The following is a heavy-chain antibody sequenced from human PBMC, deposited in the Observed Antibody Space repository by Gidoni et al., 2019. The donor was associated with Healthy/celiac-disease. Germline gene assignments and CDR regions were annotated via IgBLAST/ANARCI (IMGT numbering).Heavy chain of an antibody. J-gene: IGHJ4*02. D-gene: IGHD3-16*01. Sequence: QVQLQESGPGLVKPSQTLSLTCTVSGGSISSGSYYWSWIRQPAGKGLEWIGRIYTSGSTNYNPSLKSRVTMSVDTSKNQFSLKLSSVTAADTAVYYCARGRWGLGYYFDYWGQGTLVTVSS. CDR1: GGSISSGSYY. CDR3: ARGRWGLGYYFDY. CDR2: IYTSGST. V-gene: IGHV4-61*02.